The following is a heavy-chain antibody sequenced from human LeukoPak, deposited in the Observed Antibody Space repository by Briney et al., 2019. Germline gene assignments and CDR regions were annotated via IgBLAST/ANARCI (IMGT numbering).Heavy chain of an antibody. Sequence: SETLSLTCTVSGGPISSYYWSWIRQPPGKGLEWIGYIYYSGSTNYNPSLKSRVTISVDTSKNQFSLKLSSVTAADTAVYYCARGGRELLIDYWGQGTLVTVSS. D-gene: IGHD1-26*01. CDR2: IYYSGST. J-gene: IGHJ4*02. CDR3: ARGGRELLIDY. V-gene: IGHV4-59*01. CDR1: GGPISSYY.